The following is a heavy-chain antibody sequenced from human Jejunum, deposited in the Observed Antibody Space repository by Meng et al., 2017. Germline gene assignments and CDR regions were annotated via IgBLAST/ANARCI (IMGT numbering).Heavy chain of an antibody. CDR2: IYYNGKS. J-gene: IGHJ5*02. D-gene: IGHD5-18*01. CDR3: ARASYSYDSWFDP. Sequence: QLQLQESGPGLVKPSETLSLSCTVSGGSISSRSYYWVWLRQSPGKGLEWIGQIYYNGKSYYNPSLKSRVTMSVDTSRSQFSLNLNTVTAADTAVYYCARASYSYDSWFDPWGQGTLVTVSS. V-gene: IGHV4-39*01. CDR1: GGSISSRSYY.